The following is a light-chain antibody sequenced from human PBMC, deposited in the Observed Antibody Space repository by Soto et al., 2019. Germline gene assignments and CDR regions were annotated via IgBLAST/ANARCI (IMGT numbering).Light chain of an antibody. CDR1: SSDVGSYNL. Sequence: QSALTQPASVSGSPGQSITISCTGTSSDVGSYNLVSWYQQHPGKAPKLMIYEGSKRPSGVSNRFSGSKSGNTASLTISGLQAEDEADYHCCSFAGSNTVVFGTGTKLTVL. J-gene: IGLJ1*01. CDR2: EGS. V-gene: IGLV2-23*03. CDR3: CSFAGSNTVV.